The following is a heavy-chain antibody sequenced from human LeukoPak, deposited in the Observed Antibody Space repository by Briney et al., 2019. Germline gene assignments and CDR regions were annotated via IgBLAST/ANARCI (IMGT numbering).Heavy chain of an antibody. V-gene: IGHV3-66*01. CDR3: ARVNSGYDSERFDY. CDR2: LYSGGRT. D-gene: IGHD5-12*01. Sequence: GGSLRLSCASSGVTVNSNYMTWVRQAPGKGLEWVAVLYSGGRTYYAESVKGRFAISTDNSKNTLYLQMNSLRAEDTAVYYCARVNSGYDSERFDYWGQGTLVTVSS. J-gene: IGHJ4*02. CDR1: GVTVNSNY.